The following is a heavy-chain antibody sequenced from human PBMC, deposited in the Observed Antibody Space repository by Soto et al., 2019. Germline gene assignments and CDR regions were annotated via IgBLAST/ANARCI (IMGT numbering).Heavy chain of an antibody. Sequence: QVQLQQWGAGPLRPLETLSLTCGVSGGSFSGYYWAWIRQSPGKGLEWIGEINDRGSINYNPSLKSRVSISVDTSKNHYSLNLRSVPAADTAVYYCARESHDILTGPPWVWYFDLWGRVTLVTVSS. J-gene: IGHJ2*01. D-gene: IGHD3-9*01. CDR2: INDRGSI. V-gene: IGHV4-34*01. CDR1: GGSFSGYY. CDR3: ARESHDILTGPPWVWYFDL.